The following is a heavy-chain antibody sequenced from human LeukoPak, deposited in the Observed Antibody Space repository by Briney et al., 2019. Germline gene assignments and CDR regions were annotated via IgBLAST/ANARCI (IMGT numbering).Heavy chain of an antibody. CDR1: GYTFTSYY. Sequence: ASVKVSCKASGYTFTSYYMQWVRQAPGQGLEWMGIINPSGGSTSYAQKFQGRVTMTRDMSTSTVYMELSSLRSEDTAVYYCTREGGIVGATETYNWFDPWGQGTLVTVSS. J-gene: IGHJ5*02. D-gene: IGHD1-26*01. V-gene: IGHV1-46*01. CDR3: TREGGIVGATETYNWFDP. CDR2: INPSGGST.